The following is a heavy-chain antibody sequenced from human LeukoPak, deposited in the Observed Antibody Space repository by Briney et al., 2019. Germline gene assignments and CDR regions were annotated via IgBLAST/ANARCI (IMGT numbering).Heavy chain of an antibody. D-gene: IGHD1-26*01. CDR2: IYYSGNT. CDR1: GGSISSSSYY. CDR3: ARQKGGGYGLFDY. V-gene: IGHV4-39*01. Sequence: PSETLSLTCTVSGGSISSSSYYWGWIRQPPGKGLEWIGSIYYSGNTYYSPSLKSRVTISVDTSKNQFSLKLTSVTAADTSVYYCARQKGGGYGLFDYWGQGTLVTVSS. J-gene: IGHJ4*02.